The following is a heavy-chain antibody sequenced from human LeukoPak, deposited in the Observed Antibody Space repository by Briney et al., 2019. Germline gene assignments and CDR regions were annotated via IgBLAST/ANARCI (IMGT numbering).Heavy chain of an antibody. D-gene: IGHD6-19*01. CDR1: GGSISSYH. CDR3: ARRLISGWHRLSSAFDI. V-gene: IGHV4-59*01. CDR2: IDNSGNT. J-gene: IGHJ3*02. Sequence: PSETLSLTCTVSGGSISSYHWSWIRQPPGKGLEWIGYIDNSGNTNYNPSLKRRVTISGDTSKNKFSLKLNSVTAADTAAYYCARRLISGWHRLSSAFDIWGQGTMVTVSS.